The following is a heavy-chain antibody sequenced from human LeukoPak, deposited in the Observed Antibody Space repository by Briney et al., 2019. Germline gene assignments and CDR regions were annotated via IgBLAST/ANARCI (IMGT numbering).Heavy chain of an antibody. D-gene: IGHD1-26*01. Sequence: PSETLSLTCTVSGGSISSGGYYWSWIRQHPGKGLEWIGYIYYSGSTYYNPSLKSRVTISVDTSKNQFSLKLSSVTAADTAVYYCAKVGGSYRVGWFDPWGQGTLVTVSS. V-gene: IGHV4-31*03. CDR1: GGSISSGGYY. J-gene: IGHJ5*02. CDR2: IYYSGST. CDR3: AKVGGSYRVGWFDP.